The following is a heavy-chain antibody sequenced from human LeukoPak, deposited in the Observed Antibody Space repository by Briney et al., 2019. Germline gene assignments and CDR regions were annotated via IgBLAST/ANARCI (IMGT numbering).Heavy chain of an antibody. D-gene: IGHD6-13*01. CDR1: GGSISSYY. V-gene: IGHV4-59*01. CDR3: ATRAIAAAAPVYFDY. CDR2: RHNSGST. J-gene: IGHJ4*02. Sequence: SETLSLTCTVSGGSISSYYWSWIRQSPGKGLEWIGYRHNSGSTNCNPSLRSRVTMSIDTSKNQFSLRLTSLTAADTAVYYCATRAIAAAAPVYFDYWGQGTLVTVSS.